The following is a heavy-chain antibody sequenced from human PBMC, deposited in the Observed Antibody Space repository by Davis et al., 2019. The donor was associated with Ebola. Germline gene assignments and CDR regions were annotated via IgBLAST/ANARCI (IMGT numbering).Heavy chain of an antibody. D-gene: IGHD1-26*01. V-gene: IGHV4-34*01. CDR2: INHSGST. J-gene: IGHJ6*04. CDR1: GGSFSDYY. Sequence: MPGGSLRLSCAGYGGSFSDYYWTWIRQPPGKGLEWIGEINHSGSTKYSPSLNSRVTISVDTSKNQFSLKLTSVTAADTAIYYCAGRYSGRYSYHYGMDVWGKGTTVTVSS. CDR3: AGRYSGRYSYHYGMDV.